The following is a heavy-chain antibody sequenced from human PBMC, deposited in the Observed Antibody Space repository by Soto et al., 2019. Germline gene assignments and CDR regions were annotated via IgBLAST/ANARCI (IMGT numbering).Heavy chain of an antibody. J-gene: IGHJ4*02. CDR3: ASRRITGTTQTPFDY. D-gene: IGHD1-7*01. V-gene: IGHV1-3*01. Sequence: GASVKVSCKASGYTFTSYAMHWVRQAPGQRLEWMGWINAGNGNTKYSQKFQGRVTITRDTSAGTAYMELSSLRSEDTAVYYCASRRITGTTQTPFDYWGQGTLVTVSS. CDR1: GYTFTSYA. CDR2: INAGNGNT.